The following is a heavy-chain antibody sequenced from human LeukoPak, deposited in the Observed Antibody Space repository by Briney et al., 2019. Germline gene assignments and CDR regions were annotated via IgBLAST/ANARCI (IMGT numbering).Heavy chain of an antibody. J-gene: IGHJ3*02. Sequence: SETLSLTCAVYGGSFSGYYWSWIRQPPGKGLEWIGEINHSGSTKYNTSLKSRVTITADTSKNQFSLRLSSVTAADTAVYYCARAEDEFDIWGQGTMVTVSS. D-gene: IGHD5-24*01. CDR2: INHSGST. CDR3: ARAEDEFDI. CDR1: GGSFSGYY. V-gene: IGHV4-34*01.